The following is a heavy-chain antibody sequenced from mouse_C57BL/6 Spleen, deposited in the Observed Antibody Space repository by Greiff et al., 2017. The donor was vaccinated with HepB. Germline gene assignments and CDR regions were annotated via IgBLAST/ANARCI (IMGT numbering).Heavy chain of an antibody. CDR1: GYTFTSYW. Sequence: QVQLKQSGTELVKPGASVKLSCKASGYTFTSYWMHWVKQRPGQGLEWIGNINPSNGGTNYNEKFKSKATLTVDKSSSTAYMQLSSLTSEDSAVYYCARSRRDWYFDVWGTGTTVTVSS. CDR3: ARSRRDWYFDV. J-gene: IGHJ1*03. CDR2: INPSNGGT. V-gene: IGHV1-53*01.